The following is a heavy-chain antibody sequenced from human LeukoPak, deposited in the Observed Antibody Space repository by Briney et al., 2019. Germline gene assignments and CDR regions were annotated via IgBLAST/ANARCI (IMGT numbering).Heavy chain of an antibody. J-gene: IGHJ4*02. D-gene: IGHD4-17*01. Sequence: GGSLRLSCAASGFTFDDYAMHWVRQAPGKGLEWVSGISWNSGSIGYADSVKGRFTISRDNAKNSLYPQMNSLRAEDTALYYCAKAGYGDYFDYWGQGTLVTVSS. CDR3: AKAGYGDYFDY. CDR1: GFTFDDYA. CDR2: ISWNSGSI. V-gene: IGHV3-9*01.